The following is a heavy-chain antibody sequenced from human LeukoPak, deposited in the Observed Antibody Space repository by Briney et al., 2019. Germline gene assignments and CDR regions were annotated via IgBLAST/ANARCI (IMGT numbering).Heavy chain of an antibody. Sequence: PGGSLRLSCAASEFTFSSYWMSWVRQAPGKGLEWVANIKQDGSEKYYVDSVKGRFTISRDNAKNSLYLQMNSLRAEDTAVYYCARALDYYYYYMDVWGKGTAVTVSS. CDR2: IKQDGSEK. CDR1: EFTFSSYW. CDR3: ARALDYYYYYMDV. V-gene: IGHV3-7*01. J-gene: IGHJ6*03.